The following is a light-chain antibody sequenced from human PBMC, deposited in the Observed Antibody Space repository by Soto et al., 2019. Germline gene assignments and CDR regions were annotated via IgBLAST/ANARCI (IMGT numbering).Light chain of an antibody. CDR3: SSYTSSSPYV. CDR1: SSDVGGYNY. Sequence: QSVLTQPASVSGYPGQSITISCTGTSSDVGGYNYVSWYQQHPGKAPKLMIYEVSNRPSGVSNRFSGSKSGNTASLTISGLQAEEEADYYCSSYTSSSPYVFGTGTKVTVL. J-gene: IGLJ1*01. V-gene: IGLV2-14*01. CDR2: EVS.